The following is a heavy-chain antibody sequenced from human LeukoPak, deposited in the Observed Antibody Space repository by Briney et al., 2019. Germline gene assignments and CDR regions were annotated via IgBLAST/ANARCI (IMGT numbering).Heavy chain of an antibody. V-gene: IGHV1-2*02. Sequence: ASVKVSCKASGYTFSNYYMHWVRQAPGQGLDWMGWINPNNGDTNYAQKFQGRVTMTRDTSISTAYMELSRLRPDDTAVYYCARVGSSGWYVHPTLDYWGQGTLVTVSS. CDR2: INPNNGDT. J-gene: IGHJ4*02. D-gene: IGHD6-19*01. CDR1: GYTFSNYY. CDR3: ARVGSSGWYVHPTLDY.